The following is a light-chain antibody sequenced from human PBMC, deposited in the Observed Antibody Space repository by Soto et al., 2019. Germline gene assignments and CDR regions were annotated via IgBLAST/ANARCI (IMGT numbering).Light chain of an antibody. V-gene: IGKV1-5*01. J-gene: IGKJ1*01. CDR1: RSISVW. CDR3: QQYNTFSWT. CDR2: DAS. Sequence: DIQMPQSPSTLSASVGDRVTITCRASRSISVWLAWYQQKPGKAPKLLIFDASSLESGVPSRFSGSGSGTEFTLTISSLHPDDFATYFCQQYNTFSWTFGQGTKVDIK.